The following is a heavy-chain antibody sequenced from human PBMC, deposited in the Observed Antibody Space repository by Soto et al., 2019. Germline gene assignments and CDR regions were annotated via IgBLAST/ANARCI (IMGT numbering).Heavy chain of an antibody. D-gene: IGHD1-1*01. V-gene: IGHV5-51*01. CDR3: ARHGGHLQMAAFYYYYGMDV. Sequence: GESLKISCKGSGYSFTNYWIGWVRQMPGKGLEWMGIIYPGDSDITYSPSFQAQVTISADKSISTAYLQWSSLKASDTAMYYCARHGGHLQMAAFYYYYGMDVWGQGTTVTVSS. CDR2: IYPGDSDI. CDR1: GYSFTNYW. J-gene: IGHJ6*02.